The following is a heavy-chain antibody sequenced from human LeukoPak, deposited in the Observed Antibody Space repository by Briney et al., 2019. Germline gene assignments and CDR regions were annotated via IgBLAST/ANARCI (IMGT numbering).Heavy chain of an antibody. Sequence: PAGSLTLSCAASGFTFSDYWMSWVRQAPGKGLEWVANIKQDGSEKYYVDSVKGRFTISRDNDKNSLYLQMNSLRAEDTAMYYCARVKMTTVANFCDYWGQGTLVTVSS. CDR2: IKQDGSEK. D-gene: IGHD4-23*01. CDR1: GFTFSDYW. CDR3: ARVKMTTVANFCDY. V-gene: IGHV3-7*01. J-gene: IGHJ4*02.